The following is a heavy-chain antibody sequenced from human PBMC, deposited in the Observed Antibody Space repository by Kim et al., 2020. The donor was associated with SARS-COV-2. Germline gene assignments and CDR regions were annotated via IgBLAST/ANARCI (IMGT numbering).Heavy chain of an antibody. V-gene: IGHV1-46*01. CDR3: ARDFYPLWGYFAL. CDR1: KNIFSNYY. CDR2: INPNGCST. J-gene: IGHJ2*01. D-gene: IGHD7-27*01. Sequence: ASVKVSCKASKNIFSNYYMHWVRQAPGQGLEWMGMINPNGCSTTYAQHFQGRVTITMDTSTSTVYMELSSLTSEDTAVYYCARDFYPLWGYFALWGRGTLVPVSS.